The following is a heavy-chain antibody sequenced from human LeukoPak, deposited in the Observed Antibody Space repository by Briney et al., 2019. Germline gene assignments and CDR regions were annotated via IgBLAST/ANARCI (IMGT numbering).Heavy chain of an antibody. V-gene: IGHV3-53*01. D-gene: IGHD3-3*01. Sequence: VGSLRLSCAASGFTVSSNYMSWVRQAPGKGLEWVSVIYSGGSTYYADSVKGRFTISRDNSKNTLYLQMNSLRAEDTAVYYCARHSNDFWSGYYTFDYWGQGTLVTVSS. CDR3: ARHSNDFWSGYYTFDY. J-gene: IGHJ4*02. CDR1: GFTVSSNY. CDR2: IYSGGST.